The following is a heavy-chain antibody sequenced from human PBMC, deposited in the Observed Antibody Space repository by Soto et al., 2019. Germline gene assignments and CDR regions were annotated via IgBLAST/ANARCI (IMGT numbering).Heavy chain of an antibody. J-gene: IGHJ4*02. V-gene: IGHV4-61*01. CDR3: ARDEGTVTTIDY. Sequence: QVQLQESGPGLVKPSETLSLTCTVSGGSVSSGSYYWSWIRQPPGKGLEWIGYIYYSGSTNYNPSLKSRVTISVDTSKNQVSLKLSSVTAADTAVYYCARDEGTVTTIDYWGQGTLVTVSS. CDR2: IYYSGST. D-gene: IGHD4-17*01. CDR1: GGSVSSGSYY.